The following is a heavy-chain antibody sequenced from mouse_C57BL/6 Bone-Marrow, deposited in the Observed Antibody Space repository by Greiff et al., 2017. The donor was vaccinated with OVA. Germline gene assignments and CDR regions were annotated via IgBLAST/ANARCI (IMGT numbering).Heavy chain of an antibody. CDR1: GFSLTSYG. CDR2: IWSGGST. V-gene: IGHV2-2*01. CDR3: ATVILHYFDY. Sequence: QVQLQQSGPGLVQPSQSLSITCTVSGFSLTSYGVHWVRQSPGKGLEWLGVIWSGGSTDYNAAFISRLSISKDNSKSQVFFKMNSLQADDTAIYYCATVILHYFDYWGQGTTLTVSS. J-gene: IGHJ2*01.